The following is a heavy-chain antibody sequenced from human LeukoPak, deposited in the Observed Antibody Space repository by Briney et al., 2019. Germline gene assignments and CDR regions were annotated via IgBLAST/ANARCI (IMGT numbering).Heavy chain of an antibody. CDR3: ARDHRGSYYFDY. D-gene: IGHD3-16*01. J-gene: IGHJ4*02. CDR1: GYSISSGYY. CDR2: VYYSGGT. V-gene: IGHV4-38-2*02. Sequence: PSETLSLTCTVSGYSISSGYYWGWFRQPPGKGLEWIGSVYYSGGTYYNPSLKSRVTISVDTSKNQFSLTLSSVTAADTAVYYCARDHRGSYYFDYWGQGTLVTVSS.